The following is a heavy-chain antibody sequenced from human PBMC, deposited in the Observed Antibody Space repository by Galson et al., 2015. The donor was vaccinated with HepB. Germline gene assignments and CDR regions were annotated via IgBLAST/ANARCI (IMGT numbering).Heavy chain of an antibody. CDR3: ARTGNYYYYGMDV. CDR1: GYTFTGYY. Sequence: SVKVSCKASGYTFTGYYMHWVRQAPGQGLEWMGRINPNSGGTNYAQKFQGRVTMTRDASISTAYMELSRLRSDDTAVYYCARTGNYYYYGMDVWGQGTTVTVSS. J-gene: IGHJ6*02. V-gene: IGHV1-2*06. CDR2: INPNSGGT. D-gene: IGHD3-10*01.